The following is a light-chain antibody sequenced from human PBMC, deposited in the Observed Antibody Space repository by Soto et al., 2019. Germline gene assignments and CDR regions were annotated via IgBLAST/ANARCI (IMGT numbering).Light chain of an antibody. V-gene: IGKV3-20*01. Sequence: ESVLTQSPGTLSLSPGERAILSCRASQSVSSNYLAWYQQKPGQAPRLLIYGASSRATGIPDRFSGSGSGIDFTLTISRLEPEDFAVYYCQQYGGSPRTFGQGTKV. CDR1: QSVSSNY. CDR2: GAS. CDR3: QQYGGSPRT. J-gene: IGKJ1*01.